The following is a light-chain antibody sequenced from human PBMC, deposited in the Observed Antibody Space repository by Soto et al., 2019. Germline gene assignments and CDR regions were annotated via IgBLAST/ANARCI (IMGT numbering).Light chain of an antibody. CDR3: QQYNSYWWT. CDR2: AAS. CDR1: QSISSY. V-gene: IGKV1-5*01. J-gene: IGKJ1*01. Sequence: DIQMTHSPSSLSASXGDRVTITXXASQSISSYLNWYQQKPGKAPKVLIYAASSLQSGVPSRFSGSGSGTEFTLTISSLQPDDFATYYCQQYNSYWWTFGQGTKVDIK.